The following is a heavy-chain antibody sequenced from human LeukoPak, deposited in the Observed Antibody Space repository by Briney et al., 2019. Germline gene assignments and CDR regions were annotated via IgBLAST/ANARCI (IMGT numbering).Heavy chain of an antibody. CDR2: INAGNGNT. CDR3: ARSPSHWRFGELLSPVYFDY. J-gene: IGHJ4*02. CDR1: GYTFTSYA. D-gene: IGHD3-10*01. V-gene: IGHV1-3*01. Sequence: GASVKVSCKASGYTFTSYAMHWVRQAPGQRLEWMGWINAGNGNTKYSQKFQGRVTITRDTSASTAYMELSSLRSEDTAVYYCARSPSHWRFGELLSPVYFDYWGRGTLVAVSS.